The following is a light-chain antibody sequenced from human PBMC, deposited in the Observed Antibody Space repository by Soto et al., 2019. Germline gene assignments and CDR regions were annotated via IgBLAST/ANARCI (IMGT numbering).Light chain of an antibody. CDR1: QSVSSSY. CDR2: GAS. Sequence: IVLTQPPGTLSLSPGERATLSCRASQSVSSSYLAWYQQKPGQAPRLLIYGASSRATGIPDRFSGSGSGTDFTLTISRLEPEDFAVYYCQQYGSSPRTFGQGTKV. J-gene: IGKJ1*01. CDR3: QQYGSSPRT. V-gene: IGKV3-20*01.